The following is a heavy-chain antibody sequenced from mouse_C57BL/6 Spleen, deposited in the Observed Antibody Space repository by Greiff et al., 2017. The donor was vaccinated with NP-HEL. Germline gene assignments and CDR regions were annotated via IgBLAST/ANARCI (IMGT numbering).Heavy chain of an antibody. Sequence: VKLMESGAELARPGASVKLSCKASGYTFTSYGISWVKQRTGQGLEWIGEIYPRSGNTYYNEKFKGKATLTADKSSSPAYMELRSLTSEDSAVYFCARSADYGFAYWGQGTLVTVSA. J-gene: IGHJ3*01. CDR2: IYPRSGNT. D-gene: IGHD2-4*01. V-gene: IGHV1-81*01. CDR3: ARSADYGFAY. CDR1: GYTFTSYG.